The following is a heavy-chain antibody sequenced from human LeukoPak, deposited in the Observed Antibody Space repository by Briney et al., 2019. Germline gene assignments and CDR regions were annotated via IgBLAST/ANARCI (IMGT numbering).Heavy chain of an antibody. CDR3: ARAQFEGAAAHNDAFDI. CDR1: GYTFTSYG. J-gene: IGHJ3*02. CDR2: IIPIFGTA. V-gene: IGHV1-69*06. D-gene: IGHD6-13*01. Sequence: SVKVSCKASGYTFTSYGISWVRQAPGQGLEWMGGIIPIFGTANYAQKFQGRVTITADKSTSTAYMELSSLRSEDTAVYYCARAQFEGAAAHNDAFDIWGQGTMVTVSS.